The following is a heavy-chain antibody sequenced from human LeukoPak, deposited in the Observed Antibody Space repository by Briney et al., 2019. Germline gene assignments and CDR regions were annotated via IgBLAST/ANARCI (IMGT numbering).Heavy chain of an antibody. J-gene: IGHJ4*02. CDR3: ARGGYSYGYDDDFDY. V-gene: IGHV4-59*01. D-gene: IGHD5-18*01. CDR2: IYYSGST. Sequence: SETLSLTCTVAAGSISSYYWSWIRQPPGEGMEWIGYIYYSGSTNYNPSLKSRVTISVDTAKNQFSLKLSSVTAADTAVYYCARGGYSYGYDDDFDYWGQGTLVTVSS. CDR1: AGSISSYY.